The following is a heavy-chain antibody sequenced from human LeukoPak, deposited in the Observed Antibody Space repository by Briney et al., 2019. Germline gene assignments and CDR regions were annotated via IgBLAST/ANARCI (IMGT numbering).Heavy chain of an antibody. D-gene: IGHD6-13*01. J-gene: IGHJ5*02. CDR2: MNPNSGNT. CDR3: ARSPFSSSGWFDP. CDR1: GYIFTNYD. Sequence: GSVKVSCKASGYIFTNYDINWVRQATGQGLEWMGWMNPNSGNTGYAQKFQGRVTMTRNTSISTTYMELSSLRSEDTAVYYCARSPFSSSGWFDPWGQGTPVTVSS. V-gene: IGHV1-8*01.